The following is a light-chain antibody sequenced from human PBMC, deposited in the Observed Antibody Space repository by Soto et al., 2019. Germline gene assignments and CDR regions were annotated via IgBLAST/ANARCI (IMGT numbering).Light chain of an antibody. CDR2: DVS. Sequence: DIPMTQSPSTLSASVGDRVTITCRASQTISSWLAWYQQKPGKAPKLLIYDVSSLESGVPSRFSGSGSGTEFTLTISSLQPDDFATYYCQQYNTFWTLGQGTKVDIK. V-gene: IGKV1-5*01. CDR3: QQYNTFWT. CDR1: QTISSW. J-gene: IGKJ1*01.